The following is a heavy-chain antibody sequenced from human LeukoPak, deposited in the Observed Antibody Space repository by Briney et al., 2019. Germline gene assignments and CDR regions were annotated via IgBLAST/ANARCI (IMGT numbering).Heavy chain of an antibody. D-gene: IGHD4-23*01. V-gene: IGHV3-11*03. CDR1: GFTFSDYY. CDR3: ARSVEYYFDY. J-gene: IGHJ4*02. CDR2: IGSSSTNT. Sequence: PGGSLRLSCAASGFTFSDYYMSWIRQAPGKGLEWVLYIGSSSTNTNYADSVKGRFTISRDNAKNSLYLQMNSLRAEDTAVYYCARSVEYYFDYWGQGTLVTGSS.